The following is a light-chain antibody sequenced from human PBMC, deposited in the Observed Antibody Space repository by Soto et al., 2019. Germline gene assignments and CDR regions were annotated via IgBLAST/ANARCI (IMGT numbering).Light chain of an antibody. CDR1: SGSIGSTY. J-gene: IGLJ7*01. CDR3: KAFDSSNMA. Sequence: NFMLTQPHSVSESPGKTVTISCTRSSGSIGSTYVQWYQQRPGSVPTTVIYEDNQRPSGVPDRFSGSIDSSSNSAFLTISGLETEDEADYYCKAFDSSNMAFGGGTQLTVL. CDR2: EDN. V-gene: IGLV6-57*04.